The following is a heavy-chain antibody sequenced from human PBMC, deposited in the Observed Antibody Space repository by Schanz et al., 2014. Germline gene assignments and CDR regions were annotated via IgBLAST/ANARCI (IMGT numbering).Heavy chain of an antibody. Sequence: EVQLVESGGGLVQPGRSLRLSCAASGFTFSTYYMNWVRQAPGKGLEWVSSISSSSSYISYTDSVKGRFTISRDNSKNALYLQMNSLRAGDTAVYYCARRIAGTHHNPDYRVMDVWGQGTTVTVSS. V-gene: IGHV3-21*04. D-gene: IGHD1-20*01. CDR3: ARRIAGTHHNPDYRVMDV. J-gene: IGHJ6*02. CDR2: ISSSSSYI. CDR1: GFTFSTYY.